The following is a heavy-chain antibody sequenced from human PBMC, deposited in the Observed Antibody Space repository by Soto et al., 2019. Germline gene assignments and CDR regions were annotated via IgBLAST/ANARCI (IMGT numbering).Heavy chain of an antibody. V-gene: IGHV3-15*01. J-gene: IGHJ4*02. Sequence: GGSLRLSCAASGFTFSNAWMSWVRQAPGKGLEWVGRIKSKTDGGTTDYAAPVKGRFTISRDDSKNTLYLQMNSLKTEDTAVYYCITEMAAAPIPDYWGQGTLVTVS. CDR2: IKSKTDGGTT. D-gene: IGHD6-13*01. CDR3: ITEMAAAPIPDY. CDR1: GFTFSNAW.